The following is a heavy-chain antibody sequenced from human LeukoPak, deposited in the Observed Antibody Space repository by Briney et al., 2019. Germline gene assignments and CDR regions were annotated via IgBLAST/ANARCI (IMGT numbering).Heavy chain of an antibody. V-gene: IGHV3-23*01. Sequence: PGGSLRLSCAVSGFTFSSYAMSWVRQAPGKGLEWVPTISGGGGSTYYADSVKGRFTISRDNSKDTLYLQMNSLRVEDTAIYYCAKVGWCSTSSCHRYYGMDLWGQGTTVTVSS. D-gene: IGHD2-2*02. J-gene: IGHJ6*02. CDR2: ISGGGGST. CDR3: AKVGWCSTSSCHRYYGMDL. CDR1: GFTFSSYA.